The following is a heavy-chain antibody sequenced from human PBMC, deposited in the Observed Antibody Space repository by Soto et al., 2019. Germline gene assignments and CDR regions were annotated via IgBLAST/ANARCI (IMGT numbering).Heavy chain of an antibody. CDR3: ARTSAAAGIGQGYLDP. J-gene: IGHJ5*02. CDR2: IIAIYGKA. V-gene: IGHV1-69*05. Sequence: ASVKVSCKASGGTFTNYAFSWVRQAPGQGLEWLGGIIAIYGKADYAQKLQGRVTITTDASTSTAHMELRSLRSDDTVVYYCARTSAAAGIGQGYLDPWGQGTLVTVSS. D-gene: IGHD6-13*01. CDR1: GGTFTNYA.